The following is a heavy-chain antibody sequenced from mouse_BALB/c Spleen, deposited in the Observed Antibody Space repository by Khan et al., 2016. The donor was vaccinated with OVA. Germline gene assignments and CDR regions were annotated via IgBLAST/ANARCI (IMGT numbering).Heavy chain of an antibody. V-gene: IGHV1-77*01. CDR3: ARRNYFGYTFAY. Sequence: QVQLQQSGAELARPGASVKLSCTASGYTFTDYYINWVKQRTGQGLEWIGEISPGSGDTYYNERFRGEATLTAEKSSSTAYMQLSSLTSEASAVYFCARRNYFGYTFAYWGQGTLVTVSA. CDR2: ISPGSGDT. J-gene: IGHJ3*01. CDR1: GYTFTDYY. D-gene: IGHD1-2*01.